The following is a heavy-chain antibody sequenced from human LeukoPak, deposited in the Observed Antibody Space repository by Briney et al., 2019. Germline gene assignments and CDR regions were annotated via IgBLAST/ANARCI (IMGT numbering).Heavy chain of an antibody. Sequence: GGSLRLSCAASGFTFSSYGMHWVRQAPGKGLEWVAVIWYDGSNKYYADSVKGRFTISRDNSKNTLYLQMNSLRAEDTAVYYCARVQVSDDNWGFFDYWGQGTLVTVSS. D-gene: IGHD1-1*01. CDR2: IWYDGSNK. CDR3: ARVQVSDDNWGFFDY. V-gene: IGHV3-33*01. J-gene: IGHJ4*02. CDR1: GFTFSSYG.